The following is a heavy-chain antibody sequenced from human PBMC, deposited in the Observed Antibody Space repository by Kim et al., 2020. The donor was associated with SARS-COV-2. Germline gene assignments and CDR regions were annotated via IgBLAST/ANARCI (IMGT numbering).Heavy chain of an antibody. J-gene: IGHJ3*02. Sequence: GGSLRLSCAASGFTFSSYAMSWVRQAPGKGLEWVSAISGSGGSTYYADSVKGRFTISRDNSKNTLYLQMNSLRAEDTAVYYCAKLPPYYYGSGTDAFDIWGQGTMVTVSS. CDR2: ISGSGGST. CDR3: AKLPPYYYGSGTDAFDI. CDR1: GFTFSSYA. D-gene: IGHD3-10*01. V-gene: IGHV3-23*01.